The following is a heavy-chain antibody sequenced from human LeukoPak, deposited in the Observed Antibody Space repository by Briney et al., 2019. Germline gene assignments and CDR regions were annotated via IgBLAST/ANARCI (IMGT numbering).Heavy chain of an antibody. D-gene: IGHD6-19*01. J-gene: IGHJ4*02. CDR1: GGSISSYY. V-gene: IGHV4-4*07. CDR3: ARAETYSSGWYDPFFDY. Sequence: TSETLSLTCTVSGGSISSYYWSWIRQPAGKGLEWIGRIHTSGSTNYNPSLKSRVTMSVDTSKNQFCLKLSSVTAADTAVYHCARAETYSSGWYDPFFDYWGQGTLVTVST. CDR2: IHTSGST.